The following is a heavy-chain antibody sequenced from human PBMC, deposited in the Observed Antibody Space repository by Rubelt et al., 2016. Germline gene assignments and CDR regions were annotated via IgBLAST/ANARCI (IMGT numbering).Heavy chain of an antibody. Sequence: QVQLVQSGAEVKKPGSSVKVSCKASGGTFSSYAISWVRQAPGQGLEWMGWINPNSGGTNYAQKFKGRVTRTRDTSISTAYMELSRLRSDDTAVYYCARFAIGGHSSGYLFDYWGQGTLVTVSS. CDR3: ARFAIGGHSSGYLFDY. CDR1: GGTFSSYA. CDR2: INPNSGGT. J-gene: IGHJ4*02. V-gene: IGHV1-2*02. D-gene: IGHD3-22*01.